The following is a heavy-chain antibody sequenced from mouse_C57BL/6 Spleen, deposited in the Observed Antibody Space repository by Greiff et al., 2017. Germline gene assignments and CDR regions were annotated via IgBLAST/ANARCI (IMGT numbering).Heavy chain of an antibody. V-gene: IGHV5-6*01. CDR2: ISSGGSYT. D-gene: IGHD1-1*01. Sequence: EVQLVESGGDLVKPGGSLKLSCAASGFTFSSYGMSWVRQTPDKRLEWVATISSGGSYTYYPDSVKGRFTISRDNATNTLYLQMSRLKSEDTAMYDCARRYEEAMDDWGQGASVTV. CDR3: ARRYEEAMDD. J-gene: IGHJ4*01. CDR1: GFTFSSYG.